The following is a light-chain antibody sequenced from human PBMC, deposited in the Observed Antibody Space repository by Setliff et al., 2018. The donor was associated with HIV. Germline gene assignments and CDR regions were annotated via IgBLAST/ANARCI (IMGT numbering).Light chain of an antibody. CDR1: SSDVGNYDL. V-gene: IGLV2-23*02. CDR2: EVT. Sequence: QSALTQPASVSRSPGQSITISCTGTSSDVGNYDLVSWYHHPPGKDPKLIIYEVTKRPSGVSNRFSGSKSGNTASLTISRLQAEDEGDYYCCSHARYRTYVFGTGTKVTVL. CDR3: CSHARYRTYV. J-gene: IGLJ1*01.